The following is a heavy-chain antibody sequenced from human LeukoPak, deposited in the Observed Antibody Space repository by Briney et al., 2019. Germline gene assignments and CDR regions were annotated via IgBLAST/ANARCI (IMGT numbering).Heavy chain of an antibody. CDR1: GYSFTNSW. J-gene: IGHJ3*02. V-gene: IGHV5-51*01. D-gene: IGHD5-24*01. CDR3: ARHGVEGYNGAFHI. CDR2: IYPGDSDT. Sequence: KVSRKGFGYSFTNSWIGWVRQMPGKGLEWMGNIYPGDSDTRYSPSFQGQVTISADKSISTAYLQWGGLKASDTAMYYCARHGVEGYNGAFHIWGQGTMVTVSS.